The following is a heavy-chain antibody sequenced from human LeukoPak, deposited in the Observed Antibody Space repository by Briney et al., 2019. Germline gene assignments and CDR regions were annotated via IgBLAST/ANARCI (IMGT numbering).Heavy chain of an antibody. CDR1: GVTSSTYY. CDR2: IYNSGST. D-gene: IGHD6-13*01. Sequence: SETLSCTGTGYGVTSSTYYWVWIGQPPGKELEWIGYIYNSGSTNYNPSLKSRVTISVDTSKNQFSLKLSSVTAADTAVYYCARENSNSWYLDYWGQGTLVTVSS. J-gene: IGHJ4*02. V-gene: IGHV4-59*01. CDR3: ARENSNSWYLDY.